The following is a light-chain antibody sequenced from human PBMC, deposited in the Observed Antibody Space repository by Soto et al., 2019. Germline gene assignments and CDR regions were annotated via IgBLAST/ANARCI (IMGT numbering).Light chain of an antibody. CDR2: EVN. V-gene: IGLV2-8*01. CDR3: TSYAGGHNV. J-gene: IGLJ1*01. CDR1: STDVGGYDY. Sequence: QSALTQPPSASGSPGQSVTISCTGTSTDVGGYDYVSWYQQHPGKVPKLMIYEVNKRPSGVPDRFSGSKSGNTASLTVSGLPPQDEADYSCTSYAGGHNVFGTGTTLTVL.